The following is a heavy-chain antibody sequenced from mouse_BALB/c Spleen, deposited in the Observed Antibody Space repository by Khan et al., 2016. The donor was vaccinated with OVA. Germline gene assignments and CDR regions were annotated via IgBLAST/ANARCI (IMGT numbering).Heavy chain of an antibody. D-gene: IGHD2-4*01. CDR2: FYLYTGGT. CDR3: ARSRGPGYDYCFHY. CDR1: GYTFTDYN. V-gene: IGHV1S29*02. Sequence: EVQLQESGPEVVKPGASVKISCKASGYTFTDYNMHWVKQSQGKSLEWMGYFYLYTGGTGNNQKFKSKATLTVDNSSNTAYMELRSLTSEDSAVYYCARSRGPGYDYCFHYRGQGTTLTVSS. J-gene: IGHJ2*01.